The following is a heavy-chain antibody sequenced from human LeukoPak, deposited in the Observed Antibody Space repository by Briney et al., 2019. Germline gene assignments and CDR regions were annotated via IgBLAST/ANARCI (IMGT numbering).Heavy chain of an antibody. Sequence: GGSLRLSCAASGFTFSNYAMNWVRQAPGKGLEWVSGISGSGDSTYYADSVKGRFTISRDNSKNTLYLQMNSLRAEDTAVYYCAKDGPGYCSGGSCYGVDYWGQGTLVTVSS. D-gene: IGHD2-15*01. CDR3: AKDGPGYCSGGSCYGVDY. CDR1: GFTFSNYA. CDR2: ISGSGDST. J-gene: IGHJ4*02. V-gene: IGHV3-23*01.